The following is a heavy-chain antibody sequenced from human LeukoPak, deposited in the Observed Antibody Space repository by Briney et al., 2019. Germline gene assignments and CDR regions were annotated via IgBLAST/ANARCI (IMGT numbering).Heavy chain of an antibody. D-gene: IGHD3-10*01. J-gene: IGHJ6*02. CDR2: VTTSGRGT. CDR1: GLTFSTYS. V-gene: IGHV3-23*01. CDR3: AKGKSGSGSDV. Sequence: GGSLRLSCAASGLTFSTYSMRWVRQAPGKGLEWVSTVTTSGRGTHYADSVKGRFSISRDNSKNTLYLQMNSLRAEDTAIYYCAKGKSGSGSDVWGQGTTVIVSS.